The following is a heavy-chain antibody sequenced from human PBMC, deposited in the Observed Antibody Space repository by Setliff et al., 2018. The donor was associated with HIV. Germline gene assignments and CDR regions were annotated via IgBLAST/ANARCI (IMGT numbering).Heavy chain of an antibody. J-gene: IGHJ6*03. CDR3: VKGKRSDSTSGWGYYLDA. V-gene: IGHV3-9*01. CDR2: IRWDIGTK. Sequence: GGSLRLSCVAPGFSFKDCAMHWVRLAPGKGLEWVSGIRWDIGTKQYAASVRGRFTISRDNAKNSLYLEMNSLRPEDSAFYYCVKGKRSDSTSGWGYYLDAWGKGTTVTVSS. CDR1: GFSFKDCA. D-gene: IGHD6-19*01.